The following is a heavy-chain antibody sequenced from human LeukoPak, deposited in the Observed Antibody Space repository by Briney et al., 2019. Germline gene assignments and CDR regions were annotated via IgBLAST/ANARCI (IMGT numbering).Heavy chain of an antibody. J-gene: IGHJ4*02. D-gene: IGHD6-19*01. CDR2: FSPSGGGT. V-gene: IGHV1-46*01. CDR1: RYTFTSYY. CDR3: ARGGPQWLVLRKRFYFDS. Sequence: ASVKVSCKSSRYTFTSYYIHWVRQAPGQGLEWMGIFSPSGGGTGYAQNFQSRVTMTRDTSTSTVYMELSSLRSEDTAVYFCARGGPQWLVLRKRFYFDSWGQGTLVIVSS.